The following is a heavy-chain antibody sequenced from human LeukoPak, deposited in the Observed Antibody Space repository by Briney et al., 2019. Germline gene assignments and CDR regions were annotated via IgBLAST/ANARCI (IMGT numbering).Heavy chain of an antibody. CDR3: ARGKYYDFWSGEEGY. J-gene: IGHJ4*02. CDR1: GGSISSSSYY. V-gene: IGHV4-39*07. Sequence: PSETLSLTCTVSGGSISSSSYYWGWIRQPPGKGLEWIGSIYYSGSTYYNPSLKSRVTISVDTSKDQFSLKLSSVTAADTAVYYCARGKYYDFWSGEEGYWGQGTLVTVSS. D-gene: IGHD3-3*01. CDR2: IYYSGST.